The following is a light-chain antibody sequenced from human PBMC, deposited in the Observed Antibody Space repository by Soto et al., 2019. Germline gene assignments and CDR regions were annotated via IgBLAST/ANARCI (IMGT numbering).Light chain of an antibody. CDR1: SSDVGNYNL. V-gene: IGLV2-23*02. Sequence: QSALTQPASVSGSPGQSITISCTGTSSDVGNYNLVSWYQQHPGKAPKLMIYEVSKRPSGVSNRFSGSKSGNTASLTISGLQAEDEADYYCCSYAGSSTWVFGGGTKLTV. CDR3: CSYAGSSTWV. CDR2: EVS. J-gene: IGLJ3*02.